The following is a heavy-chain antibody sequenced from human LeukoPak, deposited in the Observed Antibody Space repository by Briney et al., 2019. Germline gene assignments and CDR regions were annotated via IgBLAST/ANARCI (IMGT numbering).Heavy chain of an antibody. V-gene: IGHV4-39*07. J-gene: IGHJ3*02. Sequence: PSETLSLTCSVSGGSISSSAYYWGWIRLPPGQGLEWIGSIYYSGSTYYNPSLKSRVTISVDTSKNQFSLKLSSVTAADTAVYYCVVSGGNSGWGAFDIWGQGTMVTVSS. CDR1: GGSISSSAYY. CDR2: IYYSGST. CDR3: VVSGGNSGWGAFDI. D-gene: IGHD4-23*01.